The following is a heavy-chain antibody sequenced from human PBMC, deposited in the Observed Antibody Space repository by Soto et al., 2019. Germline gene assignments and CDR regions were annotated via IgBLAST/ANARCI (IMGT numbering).Heavy chain of an antibody. J-gene: IGHJ4*02. CDR1: GYTFTTYD. CDR3: ARGSGSSDY. V-gene: IGHV1-8*01. CDR2: INPNSGNT. D-gene: IGHD1-1*01. Sequence: GASVKVSCKASGYTFTTYDINWVRQATGQGLEWMGWINPNSGNTGYAQKFQGRITMTTNTSISTAYMELSSLTSEDTAVYYCARGSGSSDYWAQGSXVTVSS.